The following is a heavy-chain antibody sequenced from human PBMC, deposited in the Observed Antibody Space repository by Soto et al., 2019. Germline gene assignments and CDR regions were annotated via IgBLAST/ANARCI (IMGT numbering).Heavy chain of an antibody. CDR2: INAGNGNT. CDR3: ATVSDDSSGYYYLGY. V-gene: IGHV1-3*01. J-gene: IGHJ4*02. D-gene: IGHD3-22*01. Sequence: ASVKVSCKASGYTFTSYAMHWFRQAPGQRLEWMGWINAGNGNTKYSQKFQGRVTMTRDTSTGTAYMELSSLRSEDTAVYYCATVSDDSSGYYYLGYSGQGTMVTVSS. CDR1: GYTFTSYA.